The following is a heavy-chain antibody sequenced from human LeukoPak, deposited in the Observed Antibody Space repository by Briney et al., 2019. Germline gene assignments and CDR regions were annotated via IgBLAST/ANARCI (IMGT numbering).Heavy chain of an antibody. J-gene: IGHJ4*02. CDR1: GFTFGDYA. CDR2: IRSKAYGGTT. V-gene: IGHV3-49*04. CDR3: TRDKALGYSSSLESDY. D-gene: IGHD6-13*01. Sequence: QTGGSLRLSRTASGFTFGDYAMSWVRQAPGKGLEGVGFIRSKAYGGTTEYAASVKGRFTISRDDSKSIAYLQMNSLKTEDTAVYYCTRDKALGYSSSLESDYWGQGTLVTVSS.